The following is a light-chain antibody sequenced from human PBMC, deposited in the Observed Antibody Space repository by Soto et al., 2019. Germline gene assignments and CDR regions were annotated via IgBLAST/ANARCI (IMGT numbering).Light chain of an antibody. CDR3: SSYTSSSTYI. CDR1: SYDVGGYNY. Sequence: QALLTQPASGSGSPGQSITISCTGTSYDVGGYNYVSWYQQHPGKDPKLMIYDVSNRPSGVSTRFSGSKSGNTASLTISGLQAEDEADYYCSSYTSSSTYIFGTGTKVTVL. V-gene: IGLV2-14*01. CDR2: DVS. J-gene: IGLJ1*01.